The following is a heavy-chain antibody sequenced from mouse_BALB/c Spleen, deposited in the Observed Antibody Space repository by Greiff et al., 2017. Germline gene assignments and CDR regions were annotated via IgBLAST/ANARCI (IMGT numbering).Heavy chain of an antibody. CDR2: ISNGGGST. J-gene: IGHJ4*01. Sequence: EVKLMESGGGLVQPGGSLKLSCAASGFTFSSYTMSWVRQTPEKRLEWVAYISNGGGSTYYPDTVKGRFTISRDNAKNTLYLQMSSLKSEDTAMYYCARNQLGRDAMDYWGQGTSVTVSS. D-gene: IGHD4-1*02. CDR1: GFTFSSYT. CDR3: ARNQLGRDAMDY. V-gene: IGHV5-12-2*01.